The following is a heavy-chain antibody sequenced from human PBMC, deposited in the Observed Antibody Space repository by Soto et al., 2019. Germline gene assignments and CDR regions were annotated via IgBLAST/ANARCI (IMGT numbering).Heavy chain of an antibody. CDR1: GFTFSSYW. D-gene: IGHD2-21*01. CDR2: INSDGSSM. Sequence: EVQLVESGGGLVQPGGSLRLSCAASGFTFSSYWMLWVRQAPGKGLVWVSRINSDGSSMGYADSVKGRFTISRDNAKNTLYLQMNSLRAEDTAVYYCAVIPRPGDGFDIWGQGTMVTVSS. CDR3: AVIPRPGDGFDI. V-gene: IGHV3-74*01. J-gene: IGHJ3*02.